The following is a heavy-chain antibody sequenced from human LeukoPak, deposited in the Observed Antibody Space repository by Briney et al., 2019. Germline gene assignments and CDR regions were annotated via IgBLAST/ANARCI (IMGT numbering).Heavy chain of an antibody. J-gene: IGHJ4*02. CDR1: GFTFSSYA. D-gene: IGHD1-26*01. CDR2: ISGSGGST. V-gene: IGHV3-23*01. Sequence: GGSLRLSCAASGFTFSSYAMSWVRQAPGKGLEWVSAISGSGGSTYYADSVKGRFTISRDNSKNTLYLQMNSLRAEDTAVYYCAKDAEVGATLPYYFDYWGQGTLVTVSS. CDR3: AKDAEVGATLPYYFDY.